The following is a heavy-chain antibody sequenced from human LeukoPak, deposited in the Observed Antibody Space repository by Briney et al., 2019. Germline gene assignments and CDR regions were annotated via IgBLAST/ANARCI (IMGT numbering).Heavy chain of an antibody. D-gene: IGHD7-27*01. V-gene: IGHV4-59*12. J-gene: IGHJ6*02. CDR2: IYYSGST. Sequence: SETLSLTCTVSGGSISSYYWSWIRQPPGKGLEWIGYIYYSGSTNYNPSLKSRVTISVDTSKNQFSLQLNSVTPEDTAVYYCARDTRPGEGMDVWGQGTTVTVSS. CDR3: ARDTRPGEGMDV. CDR1: GGSISSYY.